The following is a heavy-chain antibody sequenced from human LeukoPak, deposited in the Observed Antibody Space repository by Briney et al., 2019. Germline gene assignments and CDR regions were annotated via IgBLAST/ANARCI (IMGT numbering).Heavy chain of an antibody. J-gene: IGHJ4*02. CDR1: GFTFSDYY. Sequence: PGGSLRLSCTASGFTFSDYYMSWLRQAPGKGLEWVSYISSSGSTIYYADSVKGRFTISRDNARNSMYLQMNSLRVEDTAVYYCARGPFTIFGVVDYWGQGTLVTVSS. CDR3: ARGPFTIFGVVDY. CDR2: ISSSGSTI. D-gene: IGHD3-3*01. V-gene: IGHV3-11*01.